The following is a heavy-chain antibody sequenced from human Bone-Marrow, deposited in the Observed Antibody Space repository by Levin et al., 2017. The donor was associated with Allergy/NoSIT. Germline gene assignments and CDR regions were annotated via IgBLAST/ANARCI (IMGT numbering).Heavy chain of an antibody. CDR2: ISWNSATV. CDR1: GFTYDDFA. D-gene: IGHD3-10*01. J-gene: IGHJ6*02. CDR3: AKDITASGFFGMDV. V-gene: IGHV3-9*01. Sequence: QAGGSLRLSCAVSGFTYDDFAMHWVRQAPGKGLEWVSSISWNSATVAYADSVKGRFTISRDNAKNSLYLEVDSLRSEDTALYYCAKDITASGFFGMDVWGQGTTVIVS.